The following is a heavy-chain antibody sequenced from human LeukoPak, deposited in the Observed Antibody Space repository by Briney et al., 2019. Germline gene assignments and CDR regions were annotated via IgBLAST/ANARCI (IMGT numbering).Heavy chain of an antibody. D-gene: IGHD6-19*01. V-gene: IGHV3-48*03. J-gene: IGHJ4*02. Sequence: GGSLRLSCAASGFTFSSYEMNWVRQAPGKGLEWVSYISSGSTIYDADSVKGRFTISRGNAKNSLYLQMNSLRAEDTAVYYCARESIAVAGAPFDHWGQGTLVTVSS. CDR1: GFTFSSYE. CDR3: ARESIAVAGAPFDH. CDR2: ISSGSTI.